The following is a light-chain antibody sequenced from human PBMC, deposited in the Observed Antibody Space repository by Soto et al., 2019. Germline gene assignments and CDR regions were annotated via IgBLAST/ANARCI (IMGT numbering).Light chain of an antibody. V-gene: IGLV2-14*01. J-gene: IGLJ1*01. CDR3: SSYPSTSTRV. CDR1: SSDVGGYNY. Sequence: QSALTQPAFVSGSPGQSITISCTGTSSDVGGYNYVSWYPHPPGKAPKLMISEVSNRPSGVSNRFSGSKSGNTASLTISGLQAEDEADYYCSSYPSTSTRVFGTGTKVTVL. CDR2: EVS.